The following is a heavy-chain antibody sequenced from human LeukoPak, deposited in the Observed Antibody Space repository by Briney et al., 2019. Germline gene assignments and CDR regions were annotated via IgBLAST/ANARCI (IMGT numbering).Heavy chain of an antibody. V-gene: IGHV3-74*01. CDR3: ARGGVNPVDH. CDR1: GSPFNSFW. D-gene: IGHD1-14*01. CDR2: MSEYSTTI. Sequence: GGSLRLSCAASGSPFNSFWMHWVRQAPGKGLVWVSDMSEYSTTIRYADSVKGRFTISRDNAKSILYLQMNNLRAEDTAMYFCARGGVNPVDHWGQGTLVTVSS. J-gene: IGHJ4*02.